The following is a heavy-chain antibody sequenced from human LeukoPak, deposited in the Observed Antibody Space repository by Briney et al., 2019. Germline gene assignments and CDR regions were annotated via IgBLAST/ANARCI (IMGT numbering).Heavy chain of an antibody. CDR1: GGSLSSYY. CDR2: TSHTDTT. J-gene: IGHJ5*02. V-gene: IGHV4-59*01. D-gene: IGHD2-15*01. CDR3: ARGYCSHEICPVFPS. Sequence: SETLSLTCSVSGGSLSSYYWNWVRQTPGKGLEWIGYTSHTDTTAYVPSLRSRATISLDTSKNQFSLTLRSVTAAETGAYFCARGYCSHEICPVFPSWGQGILVTVSS.